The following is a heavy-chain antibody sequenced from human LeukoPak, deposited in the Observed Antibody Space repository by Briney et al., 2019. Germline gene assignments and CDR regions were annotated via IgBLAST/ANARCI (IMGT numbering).Heavy chain of an antibody. CDR2: IKQDGSEK. CDR1: GFTFSSYW. J-gene: IGHJ5*02. CDR3: ARVLRHFDWLIEGGWFDP. V-gene: IGHV3-7*01. D-gene: IGHD3-9*01. Sequence: GGSLRLSCAASGFTFSSYWMSWVRQAPGKGLEWVANIKQDGSEKHYVDSVKGRFTISRDNAKNSLYLQMNSLRAEDTAVYYCARVLRHFDWLIEGGWFDPWGQGTLVTVSS.